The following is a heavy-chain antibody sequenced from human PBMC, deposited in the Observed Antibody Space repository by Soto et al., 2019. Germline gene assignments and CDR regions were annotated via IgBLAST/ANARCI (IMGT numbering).Heavy chain of an antibody. CDR2: IYPGDSDT. D-gene: IGHD1-26*01. CDR1: GYSFTSYW. V-gene: IGHV5-51*01. CDR3: ARPPYSASYYYFDQ. Sequence: GESLKISCNASGYSFTSYWIGWVRQMPGKGLEWMGIIYPGDSDTIYSPSFQGQVTISADKSISTAYLQWNSLKASDTAMYYCARPPYSASYYYFDQWGQGTPVTVSS. J-gene: IGHJ4*02.